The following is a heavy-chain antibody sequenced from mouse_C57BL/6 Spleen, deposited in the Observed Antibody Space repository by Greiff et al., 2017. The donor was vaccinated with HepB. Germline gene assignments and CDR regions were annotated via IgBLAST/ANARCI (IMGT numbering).Heavy chain of an antibody. CDR2: IDPSDSYT. D-gene: IGHD1-1*01. J-gene: IGHJ1*03. CDR1: GYTFTSYW. V-gene: IGHV1-50*01. CDR3: AHYGSSPSYWYFDV. Sequence: VQLQQSGAELVKPGASVKLSCKASGYTFTSYWMQWVKQRPGQGLEWIGEIDPSDSYTNYNQKFKGKATLTVDTSSSTAYMQLSSLTSEDSAVYYCAHYGSSPSYWYFDVWGTGTTVTVSS.